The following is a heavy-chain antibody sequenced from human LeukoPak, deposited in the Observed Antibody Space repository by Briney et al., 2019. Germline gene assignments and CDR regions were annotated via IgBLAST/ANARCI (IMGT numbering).Heavy chain of an antibody. CDR2: MNPNSGNT. CDR3: ARDRLQNDYVWGSYRSGNFDY. V-gene: IGHV1-8*01. CDR1: GYTFTSYD. D-gene: IGHD3-16*02. Sequence: ASVKVSCKASGYTFTSYDINWVRQATGQGLEWMGWMNPNSGNTGYAQKFQGRVTMTRDTSISTAYMELSRLRSDDTAVYYCARDRLQNDYVWGSYRSGNFDYWGQGTLVTVSS. J-gene: IGHJ4*02.